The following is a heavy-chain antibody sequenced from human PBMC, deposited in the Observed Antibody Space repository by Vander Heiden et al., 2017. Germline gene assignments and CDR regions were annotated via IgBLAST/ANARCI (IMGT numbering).Heavy chain of an antibody. CDR1: GLPFTDYA. V-gene: IGHV3-23*01. CDR2: IRGVDATA. J-gene: IGHJ4*02. D-gene: IGHD4-17*01. Sequence: EVQLLESGGGLVQPGGSLRLSCAASGLPFTDYAMSWVRQAPGKGLEWVSTIRGVDATAHYADSLKGRFTISRDNSKNTLYLQMNSLRAVDTAVYYCARQNWDYGDRFDYWGQGALVTVSS. CDR3: ARQNWDYGDRFDY.